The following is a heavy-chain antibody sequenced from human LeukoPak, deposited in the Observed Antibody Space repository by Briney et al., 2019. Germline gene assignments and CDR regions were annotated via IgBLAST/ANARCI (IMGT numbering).Heavy chain of an antibody. J-gene: IGHJ4*02. D-gene: IGHD3-9*01. CDR3: ARSTSSEYDIYHFDY. CDR1: GFTFTNNW. CDR2: IKQDGRET. V-gene: IGHV3-7*02. Sequence: GGSLRLSCAASGFTFTNNWMTLVRQAPGKGLEWVATIKQDGRETYYVDSAKGRFTISRDNVRDSVYLQMTILRAEDAAVYYCARSTSSEYDIYHFDYWGQGTLVTVSS.